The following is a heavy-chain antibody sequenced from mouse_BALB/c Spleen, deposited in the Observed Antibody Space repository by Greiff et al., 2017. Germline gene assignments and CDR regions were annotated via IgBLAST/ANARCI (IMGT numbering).Heavy chain of an antibody. D-gene: IGHD2-1*01. V-gene: IGHV5-17*02. Sequence: EGKVVESGGGLVQPGGSRKLSCAASGFTFSSFGMHWVRQAPEKGLEWVAYISSGSSTIYYADTVKGRFTISRDNPKNTLFLQMTSLRSEDTAMYYCARPIYYGNEWFAYWGQGTLVTVSA. CDR1: GFTFSSFG. J-gene: IGHJ3*01. CDR3: ARPIYYGNEWFAY. CDR2: ISSGSSTI.